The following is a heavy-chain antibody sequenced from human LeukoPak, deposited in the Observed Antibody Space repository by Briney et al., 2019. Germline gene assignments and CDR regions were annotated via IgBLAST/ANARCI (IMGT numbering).Heavy chain of an antibody. J-gene: IGHJ4*02. V-gene: IGHV4-61*02. CDR1: VGSISSGSYY. Sequence: SQTLSLTRTVSVGSISSGSYYWSWIRQPAGEGLEWIGRIYTSGSTNYNPSLKSRVTISVDTSKNQFSLKLSSVTAADTAVYYCARVKAGRGVVFDYWGQGTLVTVSS. CDR2: IYTSGST. CDR3: ARVKAGRGVVFDY. D-gene: IGHD3-3*01.